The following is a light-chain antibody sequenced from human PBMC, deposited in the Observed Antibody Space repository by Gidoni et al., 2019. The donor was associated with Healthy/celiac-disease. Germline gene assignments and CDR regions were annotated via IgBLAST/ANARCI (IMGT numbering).Light chain of an antibody. CDR1: QSVLYSTNNKNY. J-gene: IGKJ3*01. CDR2: RAS. CDR3: QQYYSTPRT. Sequence: DIVMNQSPDPLAVSLGERATMNCKSSQSVLYSTNNKNYLAWYQQKPGQPPKLLIYRASTRESGVPDRFSGSGSGTDFTLTISSLQAEDVAVYYCQQYYSTPRTFGPGTKVDIK. V-gene: IGKV4-1*01.